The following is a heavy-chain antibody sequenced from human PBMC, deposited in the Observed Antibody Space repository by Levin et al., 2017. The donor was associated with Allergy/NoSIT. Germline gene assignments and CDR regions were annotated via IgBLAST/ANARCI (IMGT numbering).Heavy chain of an antibody. CDR3: ASVGYSSSWNYIDHFYGMDV. CDR2: ITTSRSYI. CDR1: GFTFSSYS. D-gene: IGHD6-13*01. V-gene: IGHV3-21*01. J-gene: IGHJ6*02. Sequence: EASVKVSCAASGFTFSSYSMNWVRQAPGKGLEWVSSITTSRSYIYYADSVKGRFTISRDNAKNSMYLQMNSLRAEDTAVYYCASVGYSSSWNYIDHFYGMDVWGQGTTVTVSS.